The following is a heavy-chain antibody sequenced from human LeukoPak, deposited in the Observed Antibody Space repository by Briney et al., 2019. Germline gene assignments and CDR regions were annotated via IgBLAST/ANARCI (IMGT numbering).Heavy chain of an antibody. D-gene: IGHD6-6*01. J-gene: IGHJ3*02. CDR1: GGSISSSSYY. V-gene: IGHV4-39*07. CDR3: ARVGSSPAFDI. Sequence: KASETLSLTCTVSGGSISSSSYYWGWIRQPPGKGLEWIGSIYYSGSTYYNPSLKSRVTISVDTSKNQFSLKLSSVTAADTAVYYCARVGSSPAFDIWSQGTMVTVSS. CDR2: IYYSGST.